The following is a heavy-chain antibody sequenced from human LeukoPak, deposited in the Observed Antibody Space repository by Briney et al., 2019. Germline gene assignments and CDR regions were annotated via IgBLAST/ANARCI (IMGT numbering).Heavy chain of an antibody. Sequence: PGESLRLFCTASGFTFSSYAMSWVRQAPGKGLERVSAISGSSGSTYYADSVKGRFTISRDNSKNTLYLQMNSLRAEDTAVYYCAKALAPPKYYYGSGKVGGFDYWGQGTLVTVSS. CDR3: AKALAPPKYYYGSGKVGGFDY. CDR2: ISGSSGST. D-gene: IGHD3-10*01. J-gene: IGHJ4*02. V-gene: IGHV3-23*01. CDR1: GFTFSSYA.